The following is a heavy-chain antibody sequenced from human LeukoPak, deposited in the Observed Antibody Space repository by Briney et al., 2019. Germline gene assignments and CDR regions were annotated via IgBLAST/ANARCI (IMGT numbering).Heavy chain of an antibody. CDR2: IYYSGST. D-gene: IGHD3/OR15-3a*01. J-gene: IGHJ4*02. CDR1: GGSISSSSYY. CDR3: ARQTGSGLFILP. Sequence: SETLSLTCTVSGGSISSSSYYWGWIRPPPGKGLEWIGSIYYSGSTYYNASLKSQVSISIDTSKNQFSLRLTSVTAADTAVYYCARQTGSGLFILPGGQGTLVTVSS. V-gene: IGHV4-39*01.